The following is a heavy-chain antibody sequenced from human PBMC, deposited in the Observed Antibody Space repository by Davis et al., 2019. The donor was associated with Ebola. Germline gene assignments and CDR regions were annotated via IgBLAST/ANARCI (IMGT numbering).Heavy chain of an antibody. CDR2: INQSGST. J-gene: IGHJ4*02. CDR1: GGSSSGYY. Sequence: MPSETLSLTCAVYGGSSSGYYWSWIRQPPGKGLEWIGEINQSGSTNYNPSLKSRVTISVDTSKNQFSRKLSSVTAADTAVFYCARGYRITIFGGSGYFDYWGQGTLVTVSS. D-gene: IGHD3-3*01. V-gene: IGHV4-34*01. CDR3: ARGYRITIFGGSGYFDY.